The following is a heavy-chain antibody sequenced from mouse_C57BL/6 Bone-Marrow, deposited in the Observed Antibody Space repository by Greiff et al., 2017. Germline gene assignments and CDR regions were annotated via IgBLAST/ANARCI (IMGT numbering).Heavy chain of an antibody. D-gene: IGHD1-1*01. J-gene: IGHJ1*03. CDR2: INPNNGGS. CDR1: GYTFPSYW. V-gene: IGHV1-53*01. Sequence: QVQLQQPGTELVKPGASVKLSCKASGYTFPSYWMHWVKQRPGQGLEWIGNINPNNGGSNYNEKFKNKATLTVDKASSTTYMQISSLQSEDSAVYFCARSRVYGSSLYWYFDVWGTGTTVTVSS. CDR3: ARSRVYGSSLYWYFDV.